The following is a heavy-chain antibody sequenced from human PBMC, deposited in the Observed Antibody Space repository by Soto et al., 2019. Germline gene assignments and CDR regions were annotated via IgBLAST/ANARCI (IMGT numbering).Heavy chain of an antibody. J-gene: IGHJ4*02. Sequence: EVQLVESGGGLVQPGGSLRLSCAASGFTFSSYWMYWVRQDPGKGLAWASRINTDGSVTNYADFVKGRFTISRENAKNTLYLQMSSLRTEDTAMYYCARASMGTLDYWGQGSLVTVSS. CDR2: INTDGSVT. V-gene: IGHV3-74*01. D-gene: IGHD7-27*01. CDR1: GFTFSSYW. CDR3: ARASMGTLDY.